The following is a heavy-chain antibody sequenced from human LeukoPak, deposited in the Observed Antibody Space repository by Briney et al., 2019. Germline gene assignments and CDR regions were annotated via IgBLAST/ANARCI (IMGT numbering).Heavy chain of an antibody. V-gene: IGHV1-69*05. D-gene: IGHD4-17*01. Sequence: SVTVSCKASGYTFTGYYIHWVRQAPGQGPEWMGGIIPIFGTANYAQKFQGRVTITTDESTSTAYMELSSLRSEDTAVYYCARHSTVTTSYYYYMDVWGKGTTVTVSS. J-gene: IGHJ6*03. CDR2: IIPIFGTA. CDR3: ARHSTVTTSYYYYMDV. CDR1: GYTFTGYY.